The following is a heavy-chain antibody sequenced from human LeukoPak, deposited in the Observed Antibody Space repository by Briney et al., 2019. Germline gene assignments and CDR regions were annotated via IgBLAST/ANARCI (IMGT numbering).Heavy chain of an antibody. CDR3: VRGGTYCDSTRKGADY. J-gene: IGHJ4*02. Sequence: GGSLRLSCAASGFTFRSFSTNWVRQAPGKGLEWVSAIDSSTTRIYYANSVRGRFTISRDNAKNSLDLQMNSLRAEDTAVYYCVRGGTYCDSTRKGADYWGQGTLVAVSA. CDR2: IDSSTTRI. V-gene: IGHV3-21*01. CDR1: GFTFRSFS. D-gene: IGHD2/OR15-2a*01.